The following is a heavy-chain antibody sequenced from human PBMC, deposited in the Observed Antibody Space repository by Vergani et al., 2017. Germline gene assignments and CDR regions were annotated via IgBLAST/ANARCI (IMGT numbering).Heavy chain of an antibody. V-gene: IGHV4-34*01. CDR3: ARGPRDGYNWDWFDP. Sequence: QVQLQQWGAGLLKPSETLSLTCAVYGGSFSGYYWSWIRQPPGKGLEWIGEINHSGSTNYNPSLKSRVTISVDTSKNQFSLKLSSVTAADTAVYYGARGPRDGYNWDWFDPWGQGTLVTVSS. CDR2: INHSGST. CDR1: GGSFSGYY. D-gene: IGHD5-24*01. J-gene: IGHJ5*02.